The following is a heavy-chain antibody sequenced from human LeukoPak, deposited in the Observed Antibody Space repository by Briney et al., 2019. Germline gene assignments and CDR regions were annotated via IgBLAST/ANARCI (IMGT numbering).Heavy chain of an antibody. CDR2: ISSSSSYI. CDR1: GFNFSSYN. CDR3: ARSPSYYYDSSAYYFDF. D-gene: IGHD3-22*01. J-gene: IGHJ4*02. V-gene: IGHV3-21*01. Sequence: GGSLRLSCAASGFNFSSYNINWVRQAPGKGLEWVSSISSSSSYIFYADSLKGRFTISRDNAKNSLYLQMNSLRAEDTSVYYCARSPSYYYDSSAYYFDFWGQGILVTVSS.